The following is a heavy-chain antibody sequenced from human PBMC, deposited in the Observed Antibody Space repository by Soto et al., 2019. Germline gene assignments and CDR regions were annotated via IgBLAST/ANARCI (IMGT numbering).Heavy chain of an antibody. D-gene: IGHD2-2*01. CDR2: IYSGGST. CDR3: ARDSVYCSSTSCYAYYYYGMDV. J-gene: IGHJ6*02. V-gene: IGHV3-66*01. CDR1: GFTVSSNY. Sequence: EVQLVESGGGLVQPGGSLRLSCAASGFTVSSNYMSWVRQAPGKGLEWVSVIYSGGSTYYADSVKGRFTISRDNSKNTLYLQMNSLRAEDTAVYYCARDSVYCSSTSCYAYYYYGMDVWGQGTTVTVSS.